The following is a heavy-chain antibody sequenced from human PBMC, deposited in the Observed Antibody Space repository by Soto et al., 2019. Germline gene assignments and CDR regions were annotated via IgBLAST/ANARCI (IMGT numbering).Heavy chain of an antibody. CDR1: GFTVSSNY. Sequence: EVQLVASGGGLVQPGGSLRLSCAASGFTVSSNYMSWVRQAPGKGLEWVSVIYSGGSTYYADSVKGRFTISRDNSKNTLYLQMNSLRAEDTAVYYCAKTEMGGYYYYGMDVWGQGTTVTFSS. J-gene: IGHJ6*02. D-gene: IGHD3-16*01. CDR2: IYSGGST. V-gene: IGHV3-66*01. CDR3: AKTEMGGYYYYGMDV.